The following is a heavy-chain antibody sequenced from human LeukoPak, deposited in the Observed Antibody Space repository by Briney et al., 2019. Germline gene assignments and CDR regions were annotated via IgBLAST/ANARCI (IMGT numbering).Heavy chain of an antibody. V-gene: IGHV3-13*01. Sequence: PGGSLRLSCAASGFTFSSYDMHWVRQATGKGLEWVSAIGTAGDTYYPGSVKGRFTISRENAKNSLYLQMSSLRAGDTAVYYCARAVAGTDFDYWGQGTLVTVSS. D-gene: IGHD6-19*01. J-gene: IGHJ4*02. CDR1: GFTFSSYD. CDR3: ARAVAGTDFDY. CDR2: IGTAGDT.